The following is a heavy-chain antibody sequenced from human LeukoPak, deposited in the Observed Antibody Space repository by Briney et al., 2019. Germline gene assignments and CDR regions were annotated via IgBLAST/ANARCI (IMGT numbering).Heavy chain of an antibody. J-gene: IGHJ4*02. CDR3: ARLMVYAGLGLDYFDY. Sequence: PSETLSLTCAVSGYSISSGYYWGWIRQPPGKGLEWIGSIYHSGSTNYNPSLKSRVTISVDTSKNQFSLKLSSVTAADTAVYYCARLMVYAGLGLDYFDYWGQGTLVTVSS. V-gene: IGHV4-38-2*01. CDR1: GYSISSGYY. CDR2: IYHSGST. D-gene: IGHD2-8*01.